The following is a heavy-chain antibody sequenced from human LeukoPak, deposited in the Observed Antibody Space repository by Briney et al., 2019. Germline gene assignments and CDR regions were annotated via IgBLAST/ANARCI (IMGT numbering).Heavy chain of an antibody. CDR2: ISYDGSNK. CDR1: GFTFSSYG. CDR3: AKDCSSTSCA. V-gene: IGHV3-30*18. Sequence: GRSLRLSCAASGFTFSSYGIHWVRQAPGKGLEWVAVISYDGSNKYYADSVKGRFTISRDNSKNTLYLQMSSLRAEDTAVYYCAKDCSSTSCAWGQGTLVTVSS. J-gene: IGHJ5*02. D-gene: IGHD2-2*01.